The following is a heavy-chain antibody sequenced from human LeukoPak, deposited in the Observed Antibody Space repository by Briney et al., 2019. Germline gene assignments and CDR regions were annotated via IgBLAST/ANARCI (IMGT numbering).Heavy chain of an antibody. CDR3: ARGACSSTSCYLDYYYYMDD. CDR1: GYTFTSYD. D-gene: IGHD2-2*01. J-gene: IGHJ6*03. V-gene: IGHV1-8*03. Sequence: ASVKVSCKASGYTFTSYDINWVRQATGQGLEWMGWMNPNSGNTGYAQKFQGRVTITRNTSISTAYMELSSLRSEDTAVYYCARGACSSTSCYLDYYYYMDDWGKGTTVTASS. CDR2: MNPNSGNT.